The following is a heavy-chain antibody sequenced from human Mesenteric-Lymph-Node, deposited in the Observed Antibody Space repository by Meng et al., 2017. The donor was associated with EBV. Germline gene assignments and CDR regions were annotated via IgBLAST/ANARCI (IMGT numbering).Heavy chain of an antibody. J-gene: IGHJ4*02. Sequence: QVQFHQWGAGLLRPSETLSLTFAVLGGSFGGDYWTWIRQPPGKGLEWIGEILRTGGTTYNPSLKSRVTISVDTSKNQFSLKVTSVTAADTAVYYCARRKSGWNRYYLDYWGQGALVTVSS. CDR1: GGSFGGDY. V-gene: IGHV4-34*12. CDR2: ILRTGGT. CDR3: ARRKSGWNRYYLDY. D-gene: IGHD6-19*01.